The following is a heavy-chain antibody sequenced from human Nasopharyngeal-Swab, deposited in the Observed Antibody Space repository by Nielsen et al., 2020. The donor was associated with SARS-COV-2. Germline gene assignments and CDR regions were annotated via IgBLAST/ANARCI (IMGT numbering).Heavy chain of an antibody. J-gene: IGHJ4*02. Sequence: GESLKISCAASGFTFSSYAMSWVRQAPGKGLEWVANIKQDGSEKYYVDSVKGRFTISRDNAKNSLYLQMNSLRAEDTAVYYCARDQFSASSGWDYWGQGTLVTVSS. V-gene: IGHV3-7*01. D-gene: IGHD6-19*01. CDR2: IKQDGSEK. CDR1: GFTFSSYA. CDR3: ARDQFSASSGWDY.